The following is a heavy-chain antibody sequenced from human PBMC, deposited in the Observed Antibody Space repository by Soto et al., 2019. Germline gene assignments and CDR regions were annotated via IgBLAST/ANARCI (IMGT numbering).Heavy chain of an antibody. V-gene: IGHV3-23*01. CDR1: GFTFSSYA. D-gene: IGHD3-10*01. J-gene: IGHJ4*02. CDR3: AKVRGSGSYGEPYFDY. Sequence: EVQLLESGGGLVQPGGSLRLSCAASGFTFSSYAMSWVRQAPGKGLEWVSAISGSGGSTYYADSVKGRFTISRDNSKNTLYLQMNSLRAEDTAVYYCAKVRGSGSYGEPYFDYWGQGTLVTVSS. CDR2: ISGSGGST.